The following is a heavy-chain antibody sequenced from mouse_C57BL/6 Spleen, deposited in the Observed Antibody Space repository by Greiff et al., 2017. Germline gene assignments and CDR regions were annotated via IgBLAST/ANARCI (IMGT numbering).Heavy chain of an antibody. Sequence: QVQLQQPGAELVMPGASVKLSCKASGYTFTSYWMHWVKQRPGQGLEWLGEIDPSASYTNYNQKFKGKSTLTVDKSSSTAYMRLSSLTSEDSAVXCSARRDYYGRSSDDWGQGTTLTVSS. CDR3: ARRDYYGRSSDD. CDR2: IDPSASYT. V-gene: IGHV1-69*01. J-gene: IGHJ2*01. CDR1: GYTFTSYW. D-gene: IGHD1-1*01.